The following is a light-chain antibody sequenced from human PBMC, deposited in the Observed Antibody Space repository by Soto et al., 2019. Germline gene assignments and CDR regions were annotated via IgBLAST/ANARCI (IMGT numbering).Light chain of an antibody. CDR3: QQLNGYQLP. V-gene: IGKV1-9*01. J-gene: IGKJ4*01. CDR2: SAS. Sequence: DIQLTQSPSFLSASVGDTVTITCRASQGMSTYLAWYQQKPGKVPKLLIRSASTLQSGVPPRFSGGGSGTELTLTISTLQPDDSGIYYCQQLNGYQLPFGGGTNVEIK. CDR1: QGMSTY.